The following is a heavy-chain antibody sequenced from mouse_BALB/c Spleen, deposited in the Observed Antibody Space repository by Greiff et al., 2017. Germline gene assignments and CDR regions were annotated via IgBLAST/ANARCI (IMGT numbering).Heavy chain of an antibody. D-gene: IGHD2-4*01. J-gene: IGHJ3*01. CDR1: GFSLTSYG. Sequence: QVQLQQSGPGLVAPSQSLSITCTVSGFSLTSYGVHWVRQPPGKGLEWLGVIWAGGSTNYNSALMSRLSISKDNSKSQVFLKMNSLQTDDTAMYYCAREGYDYDRRFAYWGQGTLVTVSA. V-gene: IGHV2-9*02. CDR3: AREGYDYDRRFAY. CDR2: IWAGGST.